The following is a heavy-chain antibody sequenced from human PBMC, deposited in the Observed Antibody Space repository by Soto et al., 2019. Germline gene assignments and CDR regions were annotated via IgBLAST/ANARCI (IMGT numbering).Heavy chain of an antibody. D-gene: IGHD2-15*01. Sequence: QVQLVQSGAEVKKPGSSVKVSCKASGGTFSSYAISWVRQAPGQGLEWMGGIIPIFGTANYAQKFQGRVTITADESTSTAYMELSSLRAEDTAVYYCARSQGYCSGGSCYNRGYYYYGMDVCGQGTTVTAS. CDR2: IIPIFGTA. CDR3: ARSQGYCSGGSCYNRGYYYYGMDV. V-gene: IGHV1-69*01. CDR1: GGTFSSYA. J-gene: IGHJ6*02.